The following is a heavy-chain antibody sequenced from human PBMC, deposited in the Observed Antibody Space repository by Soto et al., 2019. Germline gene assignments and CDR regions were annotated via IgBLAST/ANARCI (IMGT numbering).Heavy chain of an antibody. CDR1: GYTFGSHY. V-gene: IGHV1-46*01. Sequence: QVQVVQSGAEVRKPGASVKVACKASGYTFGSHYVHWVRQAPGQALVWMGIINASPGSTRYAEKFQRRVTMTRDTSTSTVYREMSSLRSEATANYDCGRSDCPIARCFARYFYTMDVWGQGTTVTVSS. CDR2: INASPGST. J-gene: IGHJ6*02. D-gene: IGHD2-8*01. CDR3: GRSDCPIARCFARYFYTMDV.